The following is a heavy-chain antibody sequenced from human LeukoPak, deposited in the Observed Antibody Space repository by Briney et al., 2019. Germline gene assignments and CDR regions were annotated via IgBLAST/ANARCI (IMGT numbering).Heavy chain of an antibody. CDR1: GYSFTSYW. V-gene: IGHV5-51*01. CDR2: IYPGDSDT. CDR3: ASSTYYYDSSGYLYAFDI. J-gene: IGHJ3*02. Sequence: GESLKISCKGSGYSFTSYWIGWVRQMPGKGLEWMGIIYPGDSDTRYSPSFQGQVTISADKSISTAYLQWSSLKASDTAMSYCASSTYYYDSSGYLYAFDIWGQGTMVTVSS. D-gene: IGHD3-22*01.